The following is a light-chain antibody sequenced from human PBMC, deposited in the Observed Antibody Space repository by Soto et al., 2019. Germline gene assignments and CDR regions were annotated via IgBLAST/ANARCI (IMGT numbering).Light chain of an antibody. CDR1: QSVSSN. Sequence: EIVMTQSPATLSVSPGERATLSCRASQSVSSNLAWYQQNPGQAPRLLILDASNRATGIPARFSGSGSGTDFTLTISSLEPEDFAVYYCQQHSDWPLTFGGGTKVDIK. CDR3: QQHSDWPLT. CDR2: DAS. J-gene: IGKJ4*01. V-gene: IGKV3-11*01.